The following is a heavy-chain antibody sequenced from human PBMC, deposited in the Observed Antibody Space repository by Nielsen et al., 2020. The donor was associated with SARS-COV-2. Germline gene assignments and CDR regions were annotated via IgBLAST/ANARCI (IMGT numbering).Heavy chain of an antibody. Sequence: GESLKISCAASGFTFSSYGMHWVRQAPGKGLEWVAVMWYDGSNKYYADSVKGRFTISRDNSKNTLYLQMNSLRAEDTAVYYCAREYYDFWSGYYYYYYYYMDVWGKGTTVTVSS. CDR1: GFTFSSYG. V-gene: IGHV3-33*01. CDR2: MWYDGSNK. J-gene: IGHJ6*03. D-gene: IGHD3-3*01. CDR3: AREYYDFWSGYYYYYYYYMDV.